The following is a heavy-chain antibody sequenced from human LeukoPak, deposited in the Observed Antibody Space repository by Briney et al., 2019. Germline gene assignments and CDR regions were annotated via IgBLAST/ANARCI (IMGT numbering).Heavy chain of an antibody. D-gene: IGHD3-22*01. V-gene: IGHV1-18*01. Sequence: AASVKVSCKASGYTFTSYGISWVRQAPGQGLEWMGWISAYNGNTNYAQKLQGRVTMTTDTSTSTAYMELSSLRSEDTAVYYCAREIDSSGYYYEYFQHWGQGTLVTVSS. J-gene: IGHJ1*01. CDR1: GYTFTSYG. CDR2: ISAYNGNT. CDR3: AREIDSSGYYYEYFQH.